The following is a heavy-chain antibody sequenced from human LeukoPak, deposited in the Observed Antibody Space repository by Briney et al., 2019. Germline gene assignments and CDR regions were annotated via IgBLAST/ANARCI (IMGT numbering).Heavy chain of an antibody. D-gene: IGHD6-19*01. CDR1: GFTFSSYA. J-gene: IGHJ4*02. CDR2: ISGSGGST. V-gene: IGHV3-23*01. Sequence: GGSLRLSCAASGFTFSSYAMSWVRQAPGKGLEWVSAISGSGGSTYYADSVKGRFTISRDNSKNTLYLQMNSLRAEDTAVYYCARGFMEEQWPSGIDYWGQGTLVTVSS. CDR3: ARGFMEEQWPSGIDY.